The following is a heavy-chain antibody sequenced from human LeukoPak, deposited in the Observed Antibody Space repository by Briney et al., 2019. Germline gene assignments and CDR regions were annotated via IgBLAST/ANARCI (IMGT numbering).Heavy chain of an antibody. D-gene: IGHD6-13*01. CDR2: INHSGST. CDR3: ARGVGSSSWYPHLYFDY. V-gene: IGHV4-34*01. J-gene: IGHJ4*02. CDR1: GGSFSGYY. Sequence: SETLSLTCAVYGGSFSGYYWSWIRQPPGKGLEWIGEINHSGSTNYNPSLKSRVTISVDTSKNQFSLKLSSVTAADTAVYYCARGVGSSSWYPHLYFDYWGQGTWSPSPQ.